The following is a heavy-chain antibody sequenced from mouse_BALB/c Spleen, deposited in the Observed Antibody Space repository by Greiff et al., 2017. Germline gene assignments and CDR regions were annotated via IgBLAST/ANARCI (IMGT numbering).Heavy chain of an antibody. Sequence: LVESGGGLVKPGGSLKLSCAASGFTFSDYYMYWVRQTPEKRLEWVATISDGGSYTYYPDSVKGRFTISRDNAKNNLYLQMSSLKSEDTAMYYCARDRHYYGSSYGYWGQGTTLTVSS. V-gene: IGHV5-4*02. D-gene: IGHD1-1*01. CDR1: GFTFSDYY. J-gene: IGHJ2*01. CDR2: ISDGGSYT. CDR3: ARDRHYYGSSYGY.